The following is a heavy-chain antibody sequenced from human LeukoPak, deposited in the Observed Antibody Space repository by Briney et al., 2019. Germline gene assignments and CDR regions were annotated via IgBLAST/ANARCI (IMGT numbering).Heavy chain of an antibody. D-gene: IGHD5-18*01. Sequence: SETLSLTCTVSGGSISSYYWSWIRQPPGKGLEWIGYIYYSGSTNYNPSLKSRVTISVDTSKNQFSLKLSSVTAADTAVYYCARDARYSYGLNSDAFDIWGQGTMVTASS. J-gene: IGHJ3*02. CDR1: GGSISSYY. CDR3: ARDARYSYGLNSDAFDI. V-gene: IGHV4-59*01. CDR2: IYYSGST.